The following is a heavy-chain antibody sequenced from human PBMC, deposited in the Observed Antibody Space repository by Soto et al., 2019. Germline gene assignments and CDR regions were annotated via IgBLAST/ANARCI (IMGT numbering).Heavy chain of an antibody. D-gene: IGHD4-17*01. CDR2: INPSDGNT. V-gene: IGHV1-46*01. Sequence: ASVKVSCKASGYTFTSYYMHWVRQAPGQGLEWMGIINPSDGNTSYAQKLQGRVTMTTDTSTSTAYMELRSLRSDDTAVYYCARDQCSAVTTNFDYWGQGTLVTVSS. J-gene: IGHJ4*02. CDR1: GYTFTSYY. CDR3: ARDQCSAVTTNFDY.